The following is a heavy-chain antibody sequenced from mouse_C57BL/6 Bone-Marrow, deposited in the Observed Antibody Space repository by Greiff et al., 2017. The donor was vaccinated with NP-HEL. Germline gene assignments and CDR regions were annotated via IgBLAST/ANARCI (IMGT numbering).Heavy chain of an antibody. CDR3: TTGGSSPYAMDY. D-gene: IGHD1-1*01. V-gene: IGHV14-4*01. CDR1: GFNIKDDY. J-gene: IGHJ4*01. CDR2: IDPENGDT. Sequence: VQLQQSGAELVRPGASVKLSCTVSGFNIKDDYMHWVKQRPEQGLEWIGWIDPENGDTEYASKFKGKATITAATSSNTAYLQLSSLTSQDTAVYYCTTGGSSPYAMDYWGQGTSVTVSS.